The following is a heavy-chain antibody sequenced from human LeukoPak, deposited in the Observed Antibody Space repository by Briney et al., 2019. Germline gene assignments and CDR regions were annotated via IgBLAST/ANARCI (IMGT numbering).Heavy chain of an antibody. CDR2: IYYSGST. V-gene: IGHV4-31*03. CDR1: GGSISSGGHY. J-gene: IGHJ4*02. D-gene: IGHD4-11*01. CDR3: AREVTTVAYFDY. Sequence: SETLSLTCTVSGGSISSGGHYWSWIRQHPGKGLEWIGYIYYSGSTYYNPSLKSRVTISVDTSKNQFSLKLSSVTAADTAVYYCAREVTTVAYFDYWGQGTLVTVSS.